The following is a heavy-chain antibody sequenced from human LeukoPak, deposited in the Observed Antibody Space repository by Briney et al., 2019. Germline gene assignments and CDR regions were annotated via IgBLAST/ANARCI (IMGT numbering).Heavy chain of an antibody. Sequence: GGSLRLSCAASGFTFSSYAMSWVRQAPGKGLEWVSAISGSGGSTYYADSVKGRFTISRDNAKNSLYLQMNSLRAEDTAVYYCARDLGYYYYGMDVWGQGTTVTVSS. D-gene: IGHD7-27*01. CDR1: GFTFSSYA. V-gene: IGHV3-23*01. CDR3: ARDLGYYYYGMDV. CDR2: ISGSGGST. J-gene: IGHJ6*02.